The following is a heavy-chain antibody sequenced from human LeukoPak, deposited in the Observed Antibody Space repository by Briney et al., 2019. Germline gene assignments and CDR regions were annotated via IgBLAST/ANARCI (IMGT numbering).Heavy chain of an antibody. CDR1: GFTFGSYW. CDR2: IKQDGSEK. V-gene: IGHV3-7*01. CDR3: AREDDWNYEDY. J-gene: IGHJ4*02. D-gene: IGHD1-7*01. Sequence: GGSLRLSCAASGFTFGSYWLSWVRQAPGKGLEWVGNIKQDGSEKYCVDSVKGRFTISRDNSKNTLDLQMNSLRAEDTAIYYCAREDDWNYEDYWGQGTLVTVSS.